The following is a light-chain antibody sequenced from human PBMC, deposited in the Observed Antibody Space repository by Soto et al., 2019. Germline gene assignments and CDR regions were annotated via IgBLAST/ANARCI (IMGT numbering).Light chain of an antibody. J-gene: IGKJ5*01. CDR1: QSVSSSH. CDR2: GTS. Sequence: EIVLTQSPGTLSLSPGERATLSCRASQSVSSSHLAWYQQKRGQAPRLLIYGTSTRATGIPARFSGSGSGTEFTLTISSLQSEDFAVYYCQQYSNWPLITFGQGTRLEIK. CDR3: QQYSNWPLIT. V-gene: IGKV3-15*01.